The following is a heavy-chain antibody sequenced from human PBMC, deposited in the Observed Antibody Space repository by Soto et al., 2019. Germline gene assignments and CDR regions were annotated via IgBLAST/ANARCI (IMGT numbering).Heavy chain of an antibody. J-gene: IGHJ6*02. CDR2: IRSKANSYAT. V-gene: IGHV3-73*01. CDR1: GFTFSGSA. D-gene: IGHD2-15*01. CDR3: TAEVVAATLVDYYYYGMDV. Sequence: GGSLRLSCAASGFTFSGSAMHWVRQASGKGLEWVGRIRSKANSYATAYAASVKGRFTISRDDSKNTAYLQMNSLKTEDTAVYYCTAEVVAATLVDYYYYGMDVWGQGTTVTVSS.